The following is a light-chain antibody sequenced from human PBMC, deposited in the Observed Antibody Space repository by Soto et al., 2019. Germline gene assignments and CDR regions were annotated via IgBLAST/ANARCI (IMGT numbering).Light chain of an antibody. J-gene: IGKJ1*01. Sequence: EIHMTQSPSTQYPSLAHKLTITCXASQNIRDWLAWYQQRPGKAPKLLIYDASNLESGVPSRFTGSGSGTEFSLTISSLQPDDFAIYYCQHYNRYEGTFGQGTKVDI. CDR2: DAS. CDR3: QHYNRYEGT. CDR1: QNIRDW. V-gene: IGKV1-5*01.